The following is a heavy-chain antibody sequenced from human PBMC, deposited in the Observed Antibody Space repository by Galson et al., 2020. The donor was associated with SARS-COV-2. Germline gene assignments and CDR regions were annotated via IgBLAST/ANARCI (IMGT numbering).Heavy chain of an antibody. J-gene: IGHJ6*02. V-gene: IGHV3-30-3*01. D-gene: IGHD2-15*01. Sequence: TGGSLRLSCVVSGHIFSTYALHWVRQAPGKGLEWVAVISNDGSSKYYADSVKGRFTISRDNSKITLYLQMNSLRPDDTAVYYCAGGGWVCSGGGCDATGGDYYYGMDVWGQGTTVIVSS. CDR2: ISNDGSSK. CDR1: GHIFSTYA. CDR3: AGGGWVCSGGGCDATGGDYYYGMDV.